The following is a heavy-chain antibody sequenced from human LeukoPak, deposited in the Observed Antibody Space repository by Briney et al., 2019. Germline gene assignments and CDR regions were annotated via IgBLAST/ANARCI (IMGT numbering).Heavy chain of an antibody. J-gene: IGHJ4*02. Sequence: KPSETLSLTCAVYGGSFSGYYWSWIRQPPGKGLEWIGEINHSGSTNYNPSLKSRVTISVDTSKNQFSLKLSSVTAADTAVYYCARGASRSSPFDYWGQGTLVTVSS. CDR3: ARGASRSSPFDY. CDR1: GGSFSGYY. D-gene: IGHD6-6*01. V-gene: IGHV4-34*01. CDR2: INHSGST.